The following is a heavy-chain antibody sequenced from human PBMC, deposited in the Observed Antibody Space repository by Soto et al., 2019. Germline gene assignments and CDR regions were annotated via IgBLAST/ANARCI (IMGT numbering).Heavy chain of an antibody. Sequence: QVQLVESGGGVVQPGRSLRLSCAASGFTFSSYGMHWVRQAPGKGLEWVAVISYDGSNKYYADSVKGRFTISRDNSKNTLYLQMNSLRAEDTAVYYCEKSDSSGWYVSLDYWGQGTLVTVSS. CDR2: ISYDGSNK. D-gene: IGHD6-19*01. V-gene: IGHV3-30*18. J-gene: IGHJ4*02. CDR3: EKSDSSGWYVSLDY. CDR1: GFTFSSYG.